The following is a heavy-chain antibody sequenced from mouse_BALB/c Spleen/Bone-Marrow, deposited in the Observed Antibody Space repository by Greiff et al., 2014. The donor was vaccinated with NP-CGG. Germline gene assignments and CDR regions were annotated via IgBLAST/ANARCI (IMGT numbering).Heavy chain of an antibody. CDR2: INPSNGGT. D-gene: IGHD1-1*01. CDR1: GYTFTSYY. CDR3: SRSYYAKEGAWFAY. J-gene: IGHJ3*01. V-gene: IGHV1S81*02. Sequence: VQVVESGAELVKPGASVKLSCKASGYTFTSYYMYWVKQRPGQGLEWIGGINPSNGGTNFNEKFKSKATLTVDKSSSTAYMQLSSLTSEDAAVYYCSRSYYAKEGAWFAYWGRGTLVTVSA.